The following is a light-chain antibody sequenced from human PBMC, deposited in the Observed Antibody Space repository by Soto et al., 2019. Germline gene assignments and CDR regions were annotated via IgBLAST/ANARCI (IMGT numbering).Light chain of an antibody. J-gene: IGKJ1*01. CDR1: QSVGGSY. CDR3: QHYDSSLWT. CDR2: ATS. V-gene: IGKV3-20*01. Sequence: EIVLTQSPGTLSLSPGESATLSCRASQSVGGSYLAWYQQKPGQAPRLVLYATSLRATGFPDRFSGSGSGTDFTLTISRLEPEDFAVYYCQHYDSSLWTFGQGTKVEIK.